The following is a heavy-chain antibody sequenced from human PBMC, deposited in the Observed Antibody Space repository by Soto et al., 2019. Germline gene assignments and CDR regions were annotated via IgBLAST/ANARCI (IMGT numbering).Heavy chain of an antibody. CDR1: GYTFTTYA. V-gene: IGHV1-18*01. J-gene: IGHJ4*02. CDR3: ARDRLHTSSSITFDY. D-gene: IGHD6-6*01. CDR2: LRTYDGHT. Sequence: ASVKVSCKASGYTFTTYAISWVRQAPGQGLEWMGWLRTYDGHTDYAQNLQGRVTMTTDTSTNTAYMELRSLRSDDTAVYYCARDRLHTSSSITFDYWGQGALVTVSS.